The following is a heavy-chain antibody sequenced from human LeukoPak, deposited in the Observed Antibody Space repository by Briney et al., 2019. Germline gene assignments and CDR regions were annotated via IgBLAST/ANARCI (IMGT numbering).Heavy chain of an antibody. J-gene: IGHJ5*02. D-gene: IGHD6-13*01. Sequence: SETLSLTCTVSGGSMSSYYWSWIRQPPGKGLEWIGYIYYSGTTNYNPSLKSRLTISVDTAKNQFSLRLSSVTATDTAVYYCARRSSWYNWFDPWGQGTLVTVSS. CDR1: GGSMSSYY. CDR2: IYYSGTT. V-gene: IGHV4-59*08. CDR3: ARRSSWYNWFDP.